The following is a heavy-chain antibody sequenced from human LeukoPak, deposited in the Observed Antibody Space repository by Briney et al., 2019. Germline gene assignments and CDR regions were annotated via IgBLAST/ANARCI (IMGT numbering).Heavy chain of an antibody. V-gene: IGHV3-7*01. CDR3: ARDRGYSTFDY. D-gene: IGHD4-23*01. CDR2: IKEDGSEI. J-gene: IGHJ4*02. CDR1: AFTFSNYW. Sequence: GGSLRLSCAASAFTFSNYWMSWVRQAPGKGLEWGANIKEDGSEIHYVDSVKGRFTISRDNAKNSLYLQMNSLRVDDTAVYYCARDRGYSTFDYWGQGTLATVSS.